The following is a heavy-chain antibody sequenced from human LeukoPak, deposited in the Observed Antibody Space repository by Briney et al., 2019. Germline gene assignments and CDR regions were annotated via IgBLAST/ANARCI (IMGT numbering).Heavy chain of an antibody. D-gene: IGHD7-27*01. CDR2: IGNNGGGI. CDR3: AIDPNWGTHS. Sequence: GGSLRLSCAASGFTLSTYTMYWVRHPPGKRLEWVSIIGNNGGGIHYADSVKGRFTISRDNFKNALYLQMNSLRVEVTAVYYCAIDPNWGTHSWGQGVLVTVSS. J-gene: IGHJ4*02. V-gene: IGHV3-23*01. CDR1: GFTLSTYT.